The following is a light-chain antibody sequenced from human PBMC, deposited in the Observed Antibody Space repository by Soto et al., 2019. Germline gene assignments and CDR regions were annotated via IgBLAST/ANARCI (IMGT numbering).Light chain of an antibody. V-gene: IGKV3-15*01. CDR3: QQYNSLPPIT. Sequence: EIVMTQSPATLSVSPGERATLSGRASHGVSSNWAWYHQKPGQAPRLLIYGASTRATGIPARFSGSGSGTEFTLTIRSLQSEDLAVYYCQQYNSLPPITFGGGTKVEIK. J-gene: IGKJ4*01. CDR2: GAS. CDR1: HGVSSN.